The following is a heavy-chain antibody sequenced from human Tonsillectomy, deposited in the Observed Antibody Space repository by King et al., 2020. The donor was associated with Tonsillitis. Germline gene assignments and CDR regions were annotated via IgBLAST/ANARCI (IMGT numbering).Heavy chain of an antibody. D-gene: IGHD3-10*01. V-gene: IGHV1-2*02. CDR1: GYTFTGYH. CDR3: AKIGTAYGAFDI. CDR2: ISPNSGGT. Sequence: VQLVEAGAEVKKPGASVKVSCKASGYTFTGYHMHWVRQARGQGLEWMGWISPNSGGTNYAQMFQGRVTMTRDTPITTAYMELSGLGSDDTAVYYCAKIGTAYGAFDIWGQGTMVTVSS. J-gene: IGHJ3*02.